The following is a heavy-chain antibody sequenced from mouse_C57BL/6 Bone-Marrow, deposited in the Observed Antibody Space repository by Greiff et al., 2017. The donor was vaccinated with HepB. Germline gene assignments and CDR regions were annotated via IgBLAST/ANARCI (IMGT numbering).Heavy chain of an antibody. D-gene: IGHD2-10*02. V-gene: IGHV1-54*01. CDR2: INPGSGGT. Sequence: QVQLQQSGAELVRPGTSVKVSCKASGYAFTNYLIEWVKQRPGQGLEWIGVINPGSGGTNYNEKFKGKATLTADKSSSTAYMQLSSLTSEDSAVYFCARSYGLSPRYWYFDVWGTGTTVTVSS. CDR3: ARSYGLSPRYWYFDV. J-gene: IGHJ1*03. CDR1: GYAFTNYL.